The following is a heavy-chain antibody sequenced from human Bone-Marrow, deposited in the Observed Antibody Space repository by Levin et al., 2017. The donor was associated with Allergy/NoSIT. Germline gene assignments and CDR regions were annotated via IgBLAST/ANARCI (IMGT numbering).Heavy chain of an antibody. J-gene: IGHJ3*02. D-gene: IGHD3-16*01. Sequence: SETLSLTCTVSGGSISSYYWSWIRQPPGKGLEWIGYIYYSGSTHYNPSLKSRVTISLDTSKNQFSLKLSSVTAADTAVYYCARDAGGDAFDIWGQGTVVTVSS. CDR1: GGSISSYY. CDR2: IYYSGST. V-gene: IGHV4-59*01. CDR3: ARDAGGDAFDI.